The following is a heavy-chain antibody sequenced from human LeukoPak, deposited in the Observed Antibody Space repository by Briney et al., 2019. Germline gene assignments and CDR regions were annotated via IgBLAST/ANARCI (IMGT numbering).Heavy chain of an antibody. CDR1: GFTFSSYA. CDR2: ISYDGSNK. D-gene: IGHD4-17*01. Sequence: PGRSLRLSCAASGFTFSSYAMHWVRQAPGKGLEWVAVISYDGSNKYYADSVKGRFTISRDNSKNTLYLQMNSLRAEDTAVYYCASAPDGDYLDYWRQGTLVTVS. J-gene: IGHJ4*02. CDR3: ASAPDGDYLDY. V-gene: IGHV3-30-3*01.